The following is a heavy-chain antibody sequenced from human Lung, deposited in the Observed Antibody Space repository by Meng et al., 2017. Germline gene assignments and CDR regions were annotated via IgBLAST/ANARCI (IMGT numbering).Heavy chain of an antibody. CDR3: VRRIEYSSSSGY. D-gene: IGHD6-6*01. CDR2: ISGSGGST. V-gene: IGHV3-23*01. CDR1: GFTFSSYA. J-gene: IGHJ4*02. Sequence: EVQRLESGGGLVQPGGSPRLSLVASGFTFSSYAMTWVRQAPGKGLEWVSSISGSGGSTYYADSVRGRFTISRDNSKNTVYLQMNSLRAEDTAIYYCVRRIEYSSSSGYWGQGTLVTVSS.